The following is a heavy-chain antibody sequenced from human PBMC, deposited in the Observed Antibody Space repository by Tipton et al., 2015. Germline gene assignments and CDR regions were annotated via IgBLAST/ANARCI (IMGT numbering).Heavy chain of an antibody. Sequence: RSLRLSCTASGFTFGDYSMTWFRQAPGKGLEWVGFISSKTYGGPTEYAASVRGRFIISRDDSKSTAYLQMNSLKTEDTAMYYCSRFVSNRFANSGVVKNLDNWGQGTLVTVS. V-gene: IGHV3-49*03. D-gene: IGHD3-3*01. CDR3: SRFVSNRFANSGVVKNLDN. CDR2: ISSKTYGGPT. J-gene: IGHJ4*02. CDR1: GFTFGDYS.